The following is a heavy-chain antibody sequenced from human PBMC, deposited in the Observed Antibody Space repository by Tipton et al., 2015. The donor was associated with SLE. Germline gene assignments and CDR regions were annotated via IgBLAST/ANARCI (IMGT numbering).Heavy chain of an antibody. D-gene: IGHD3-3*01. Sequence: QVQLVQSGAEVKKPGASAKVSCKASGYTFITYDINWVRQALGQGLEWMGWMNPYSGNTGYAQKFQGRVTMTRNMSISTAYMELSSLRSEDTAVYYCARFLQWFEDYWGQGTLVTDS. CDR2: MNPYSGNT. CDR3: ARFLQWFEDY. V-gene: IGHV1-8*01. J-gene: IGHJ4*02. CDR1: GYTFITYD.